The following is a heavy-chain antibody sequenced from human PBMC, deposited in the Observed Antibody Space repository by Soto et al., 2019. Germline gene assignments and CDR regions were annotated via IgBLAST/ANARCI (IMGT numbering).Heavy chain of an antibody. J-gene: IGHJ5*02. CDR3: ARGYTGYCSGGTCSWFDP. CDR2: ISSSASHI. V-gene: IGHV3-21*01. Sequence: EVQLVESGGGLVKPGGSLRLSCAASGFSFSSYSMNWVRQAPGKGLEWVSSISSSASHINYADSVKGRFTISRDNAKKSRYLQMNSLRAEDTAVYYCARGYTGYCSGGTCSWFDPWGQGTLVTVPS. D-gene: IGHD2-15*01. CDR1: GFSFSSYS.